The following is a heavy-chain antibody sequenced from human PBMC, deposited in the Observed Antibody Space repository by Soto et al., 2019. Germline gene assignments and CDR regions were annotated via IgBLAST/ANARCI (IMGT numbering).Heavy chain of an antibody. Sequence: GGSLRLSCAASGFTFDDYAMHWVRQAPGKGLEWVSGISWNSGSIGYADSVKGRFTISRDNAKNSLYLQMNSLRAEDTALYYCAKDKGYSSSCLDYWGQGTLVTVSS. J-gene: IGHJ4*02. CDR3: AKDKGYSSSCLDY. CDR1: GFTFDDYA. V-gene: IGHV3-9*01. D-gene: IGHD6-13*01. CDR2: ISWNSGSI.